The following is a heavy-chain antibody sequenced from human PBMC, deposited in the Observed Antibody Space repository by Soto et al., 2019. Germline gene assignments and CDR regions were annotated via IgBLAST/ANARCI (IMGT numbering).Heavy chain of an antibody. D-gene: IGHD2-15*01. J-gene: IGHJ4*02. Sequence: EVQLVESGGGLVQPGGSLRLSCAASGFTFSSYWMHWVRQAPGKGLVWVSRVKGDGSGTTYADSVKGRFTVSRDNAKNTLYLQMDRLRADDTAVYYCARDGLITIAGVDFECWGQGTLVTVSS. CDR2: VKGDGSGT. V-gene: IGHV3-74*03. CDR3: ARDGLITIAGVDFEC. CDR1: GFTFSSYW.